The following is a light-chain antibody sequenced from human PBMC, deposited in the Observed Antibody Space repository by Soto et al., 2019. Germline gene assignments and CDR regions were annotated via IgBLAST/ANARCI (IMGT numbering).Light chain of an antibody. V-gene: IGLV2-11*01. Sequence: QSALTQPRSVSGSPGQSVTISCTGTSSDVGGYNYVSWYQQHPGKAPKLMIYDVSKRPSGVPDRFSGSKSGNTASLTISGLQAEDEADYFCCSYAGSYTLVSCGGTKLTVL. J-gene: IGLJ2*01. CDR1: SSDVGGYNY. CDR2: DVS. CDR3: CSYAGSYTLV.